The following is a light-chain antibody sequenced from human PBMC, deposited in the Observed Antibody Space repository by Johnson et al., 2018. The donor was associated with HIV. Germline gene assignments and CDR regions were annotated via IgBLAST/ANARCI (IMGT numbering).Light chain of an antibody. CDR2: EDN. V-gene: IGLV1-51*02. Sequence: QAVLTQPPSLSAAPGQRVSISCSGNSSNIENYFVSWYQQLPGAAPRLLIYEDNKRPSGIPDRFSGSKSGASVTLGITGLQTGDEADYYCGVWDASLSPHFVFGTGTTVIVL. J-gene: IGLJ1*01. CDR3: GVWDASLSPHFV. CDR1: SSNIENYF.